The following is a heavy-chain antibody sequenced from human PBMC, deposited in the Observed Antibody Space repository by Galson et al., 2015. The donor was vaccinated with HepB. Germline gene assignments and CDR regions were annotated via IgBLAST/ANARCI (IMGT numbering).Heavy chain of an antibody. J-gene: IGHJ4*02. CDR2: IYHSGST. CDR1: GGSISSGGYS. CDR3: ARDRDGYFDY. Sequence: LTCAVSGGSISSGGYSWSWIRQPPGKGLEWIGYIYHSGSTYYNPSLKSRVTISVDRSKNQFSLKLSSVTAADTAVYYCARDRDGYFDYWGQGTLVTVSS. D-gene: IGHD4-17*01. V-gene: IGHV4-30-2*01.